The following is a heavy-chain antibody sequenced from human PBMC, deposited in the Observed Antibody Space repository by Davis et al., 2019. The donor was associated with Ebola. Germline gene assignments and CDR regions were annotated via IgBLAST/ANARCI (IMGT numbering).Heavy chain of an antibody. J-gene: IGHJ4*02. D-gene: IGHD3-10*01. CDR1: GFTFSSYA. Sequence: GGSLRLSCAASGFTFSSYAMHWVRQAPGKGLEWVAVISYDGSNKYYADSVKGRFTISRDNSKNTLYLQMNSLRAEDTVVYYCAREISGLGNRWHYDYWGQGTLVTVSS. V-gene: IGHV3-30*04. CDR3: AREISGLGNRWHYDY. CDR2: ISYDGSNK.